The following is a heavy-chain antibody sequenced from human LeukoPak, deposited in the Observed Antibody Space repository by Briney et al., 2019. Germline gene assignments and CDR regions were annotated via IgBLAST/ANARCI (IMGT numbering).Heavy chain of an antibody. V-gene: IGHV3-7*03. CDR2: INHDGSGK. Sequence: GESLRLSCAASGFTLSNAWMSWVRQAPGKGLEWVASINHDGSGKYYVDSVKGRFTISRDNAQKSLYLQMNSLRVDDTAVYYCARAVTSTEGYWGQGTLVTVSS. CDR1: GFTLSNAW. J-gene: IGHJ4*02. CDR3: ARAVTSTEGY. D-gene: IGHD4-17*01.